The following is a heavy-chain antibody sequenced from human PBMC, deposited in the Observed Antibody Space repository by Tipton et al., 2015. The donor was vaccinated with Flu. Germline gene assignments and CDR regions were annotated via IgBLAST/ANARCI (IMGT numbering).Heavy chain of an antibody. CDR2: IYYSGST. CDR3: ARLSYYDVDLKNFYFED. CDR1: GGSISGYY. J-gene: IGHJ4*02. V-gene: IGHV4-59*08. D-gene: IGHD3-10*02. Sequence: TLSLTCTVSGGSISGYYWSWIRQPPGKGLEWIAYIYYSGSTNYNPSLKSRATISVDTSKNQFSLKLNSVTAADTAVYYCARLSYYDVDLKNFYFEDWGQGTLVTVSS.